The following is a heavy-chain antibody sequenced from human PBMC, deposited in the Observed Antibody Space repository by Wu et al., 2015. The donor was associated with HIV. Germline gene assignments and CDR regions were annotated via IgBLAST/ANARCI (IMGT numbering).Heavy chain of an antibody. D-gene: IGHD5-18*01. J-gene: IGHJ1*01. CDR2: ISANNGNT. CDR1: GYSFNTYG. V-gene: IGHV1-18*01. CDR3: ARGGYKYGTHLQL. Sequence: QVQLIQSGTEVKKPGASVKVSCKASGYSFNTYGINWVRQAPGXGLEWMGWISANNGNTESTQRLQGRVTMTTDTSTSTAYLEVKSLRFDDTAVYYCARGGYKYGTHLQLWGQGTLVIVSS.